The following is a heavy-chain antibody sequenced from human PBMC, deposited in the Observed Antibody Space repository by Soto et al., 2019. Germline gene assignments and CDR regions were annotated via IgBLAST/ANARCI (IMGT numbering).Heavy chain of an antibody. V-gene: IGHV4-30-4*01. CDR1: GGSISSGDYY. CDR2: IYYGGST. D-gene: IGHD2-8*01. Sequence: PSETLSLTCTVSGGSISSGDYYWSWIRQPPGKGLEWIGYIYYGGSTYYNPSLKSRVTISVDTSKNQFSLKLSSVTAADTAVYYCARGTVYCTNGVCYNWFDPWGQGTLVTVSS. J-gene: IGHJ5*02. CDR3: ARGTVYCTNGVCYNWFDP.